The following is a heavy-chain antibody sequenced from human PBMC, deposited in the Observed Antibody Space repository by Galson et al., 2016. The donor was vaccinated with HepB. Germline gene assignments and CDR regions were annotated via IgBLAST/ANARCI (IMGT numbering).Heavy chain of an antibody. D-gene: IGHD1-26*01. J-gene: IGHJ4*02. CDR2: FYYGGRM. CDR3: ARVWEPTDYIDS. V-gene: IGHV4-39*01. CDR1: GVSIDSFRYY. Sequence: TLSLTCTVSGVSIDSFRYYWVWVRQPPGKGLEWLASFYYGGRMYYNPSLTSRVTISADTSQNQFSLEMTSVTAADTAVYHCARVWEPTDYIDSWGQGSLVTVSS.